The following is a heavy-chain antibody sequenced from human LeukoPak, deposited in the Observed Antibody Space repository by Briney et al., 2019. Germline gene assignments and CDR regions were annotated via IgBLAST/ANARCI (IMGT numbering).Heavy chain of an antibody. Sequence: SETLSLTCTVSGGSISSYYWSWIRQPPGKGLEWIGYIYYSGSTNYNPSLKSRVTISVDTSKNQFSLKLSSVTAADTAVYYCARRGRHYDSSGYYRIGFDYWGQGTLVTVSS. CDR3: ARRGRHYDSSGYYRIGFDY. D-gene: IGHD3-22*01. V-gene: IGHV4-59*12. J-gene: IGHJ4*02. CDR2: IYYSGST. CDR1: GGSISSYY.